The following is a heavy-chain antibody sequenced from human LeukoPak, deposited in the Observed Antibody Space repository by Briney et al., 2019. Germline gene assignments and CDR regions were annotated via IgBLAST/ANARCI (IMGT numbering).Heavy chain of an antibody. CDR3: ARDGGDYADLYYFDY. CDR2: MSYDGSNK. Sequence: GGSLRLSCAASGFTFSSYAMHWVRQAPGKGLEWVAVMSYDGSNKYYADSVKGRFTISRDNSKNTLYLQMNSLRAEDTAVYYCARDGGDYADLYYFDYWGQGTLVTVSS. J-gene: IGHJ4*02. D-gene: IGHD4-17*01. V-gene: IGHV3-30-3*01. CDR1: GFTFSSYA.